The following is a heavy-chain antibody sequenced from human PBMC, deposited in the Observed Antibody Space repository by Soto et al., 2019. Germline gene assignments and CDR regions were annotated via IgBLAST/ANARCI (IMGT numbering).Heavy chain of an antibody. D-gene: IGHD3-22*01. V-gene: IGHV3-30-3*01. CDR3: AGNTYYYDSSGYYYDYYYGMDV. J-gene: IGHJ6*02. Sequence: GGSLRLSCAASGFTFSSYAMHWVRQAPGKGLEWVAVISYDGSNKYYADSVKGRFTISRDNSKNTLYLQMNSLRAEDTAVYYCAGNTYYYDSSGYYYDYYYGMDVWGQGTTVTVSS. CDR1: GFTFSSYA. CDR2: ISYDGSNK.